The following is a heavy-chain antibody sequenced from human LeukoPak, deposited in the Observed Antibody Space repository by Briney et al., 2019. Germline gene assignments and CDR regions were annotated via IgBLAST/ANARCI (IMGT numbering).Heavy chain of an antibody. CDR2: IYYSGST. Sequence: SQTLSLTCTVSGGSISSGGSYWSWIRRHPGKGLEWIGYIYYSGSTYYNPSLKSRVTIAVATYKNQFSLKLRSVTAAGTAVYYCARDSLLLWFGETYGMDVWGQGTTVTVSS. V-gene: IGHV4-31*03. CDR1: GGSISSGGSY. D-gene: IGHD3-10*01. J-gene: IGHJ6*02. CDR3: ARDSLLLWFGETYGMDV.